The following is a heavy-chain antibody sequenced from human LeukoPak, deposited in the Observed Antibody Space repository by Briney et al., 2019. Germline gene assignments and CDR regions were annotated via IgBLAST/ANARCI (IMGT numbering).Heavy chain of an antibody. V-gene: IGHV4-4*07. D-gene: IGHD3-22*01. CDR2: IYTSGST. J-gene: IGHJ3*02. Sequence: SETLSLTCTVSGGSISSYYWSWIRQPAGKGLEWIGRIYTSGSTNYNPSLKSRVTMSVDTSMNQFSLKLSSVTAADTAVYYCARVGYYYDSSGPYPLGAFDIWGQGTMVTVSS. CDR3: ARVGYYYDSSGPYPLGAFDI. CDR1: GGSISSYY.